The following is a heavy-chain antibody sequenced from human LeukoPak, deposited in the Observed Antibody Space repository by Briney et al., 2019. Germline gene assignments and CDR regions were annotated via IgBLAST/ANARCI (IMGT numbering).Heavy chain of an antibody. V-gene: IGHV3-30*02. Sequence: PGGTLRLSCAASGFTFSSYAMTWVRQAPGKGLEWVAFIRYDGSNKYYADSVKGRFTISRDNSKNTLYLQMNSLRAEDTAVYYCAKDVVSSGYYSIYYYYYMDVWGKGTTVTISS. CDR2: IRYDGSNK. CDR1: GFTFSSYA. CDR3: AKDVVSSGYYSIYYYYYMDV. J-gene: IGHJ6*03. D-gene: IGHD3-22*01.